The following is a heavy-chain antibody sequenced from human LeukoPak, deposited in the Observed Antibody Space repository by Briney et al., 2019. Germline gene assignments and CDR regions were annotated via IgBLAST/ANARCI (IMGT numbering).Heavy chain of an antibody. J-gene: IGHJ6*03. CDR3: ARDPTMVRGTMDV. CDR2: ISYDGSNT. V-gene: IGHV3-30*03. CDR1: GFTFSSYW. Sequence: PGGSLRLSCAASGFTFSSYWMSWVRHAPGKGPEWVAVISYDGSNTYYADSVKGRFTISRDNSKNTVYLQMNSLRPEDTAVYYCARDPTMVRGTMDVWGKGTTVTVSS. D-gene: IGHD3-10*01.